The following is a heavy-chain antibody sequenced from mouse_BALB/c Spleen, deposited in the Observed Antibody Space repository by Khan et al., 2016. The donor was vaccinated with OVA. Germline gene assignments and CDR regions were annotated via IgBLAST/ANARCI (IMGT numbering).Heavy chain of an antibody. CDR2: IFPGTGTT. CDR3: ARGYFGNYEFVY. CDR1: GYTFTNYW. Sequence: QVQLQQSGAELVKPGASVKLSCKPSGYTFTNYWIQWIKQRPGQGLGWIGQIFPGTGTTYYNQNFKGKATLTVDTSSNTAYMHLSSLTSEDSAVYFCARGYFGNYEFVYWGQGTLVTVSP. V-gene: IGHV1S132*01. J-gene: IGHJ3*01. D-gene: IGHD2-1*01.